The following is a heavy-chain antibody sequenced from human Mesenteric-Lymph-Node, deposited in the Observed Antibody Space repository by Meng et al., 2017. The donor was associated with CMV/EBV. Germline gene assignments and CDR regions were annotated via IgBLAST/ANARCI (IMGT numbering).Heavy chain of an antibody. J-gene: IGHJ5*02. CDR2: ISYDGSNK. Sequence: GESLKISCAASGFTFSSYAMHWVRQAPGKGLEWVAVISYDGSNKYYADSVKGRFTISRDNSKNTLYLQMNSLRAEDTAVYYCARGLKSDYDDHHWGQGTLVTVSS. V-gene: IGHV3-30-3*01. CDR3: ARGLKSDYDDHH. CDR1: GFTFSSYA. D-gene: IGHD4-17*01.